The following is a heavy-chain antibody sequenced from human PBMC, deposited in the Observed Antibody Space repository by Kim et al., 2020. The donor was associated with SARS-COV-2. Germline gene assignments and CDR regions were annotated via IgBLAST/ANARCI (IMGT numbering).Heavy chain of an antibody. V-gene: IGHV3-33*01. D-gene: IGHD3-10*01. Sequence: GGSLRLSCAASGFIFRNFGIHWVRQAPGKGLEWVAFISNDGTITTYADSVKGRFTISRDYGENTVYLQMDSLFAGDTALYYCARPSSSHFDFWGQGTLVTVSS. CDR2: ISNDGTIT. CDR3: ARPSSSHFDF. J-gene: IGHJ4*02. CDR1: GFIFRNFG.